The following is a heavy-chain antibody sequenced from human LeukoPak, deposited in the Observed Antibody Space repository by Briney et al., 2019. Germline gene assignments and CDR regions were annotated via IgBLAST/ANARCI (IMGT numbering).Heavy chain of an antibody. J-gene: IGHJ4*02. Sequence: GGSLRLSCAASGFTSSDYSMNWVRQAPGKGLGWVSSITSRSSYMYYGDSVKGRFTISRDNAKNSLYLQMNSLRAEDTAVYYCTRDPIAAAASGGDNWGQGTLVTVSS. D-gene: IGHD6-13*01. CDR2: ITSRSSYM. V-gene: IGHV3-21*04. CDR1: GFTSSDYS. CDR3: TRDPIAAAASGGDN.